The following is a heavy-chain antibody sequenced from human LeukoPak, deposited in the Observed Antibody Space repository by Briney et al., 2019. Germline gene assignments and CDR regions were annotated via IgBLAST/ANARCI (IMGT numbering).Heavy chain of an antibody. D-gene: IGHD2-2*01. CDR2: ISGSGGCT. J-gene: IGHJ5*02. CDR3: AKESELLCGGWFDA. CDR1: GFTFSSYA. Sequence: GGSLRLSCSASGFTFSSYAMSWVRQAPEKGLEWVSAISGSGGCTYYAASVKGRFTISRDNSKNTLYLQMDSLRAEDTAVYYCAKESELLCGGWFDAWGQGTLVTVSS. V-gene: IGHV3-23*01.